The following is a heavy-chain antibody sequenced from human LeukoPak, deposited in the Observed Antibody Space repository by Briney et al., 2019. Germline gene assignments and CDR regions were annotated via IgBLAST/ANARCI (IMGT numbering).Heavy chain of an antibody. CDR3: ARVTGYMVEDYFDS. J-gene: IGHJ4*02. CDR1: GFTFSSYG. CDR2: ISYDGSNK. D-gene: IGHD6-13*01. Sequence: GGSLRLSCAASGFTFSSYGMHWVRQAPGKGLEWVAVISYDGSNKYYADSVKGRFTISRDNSKNTLYLQMNSLRAEDTAVYYCARVTGYMVEDYFDSWGQGTLVTVSS. V-gene: IGHV3-30*03.